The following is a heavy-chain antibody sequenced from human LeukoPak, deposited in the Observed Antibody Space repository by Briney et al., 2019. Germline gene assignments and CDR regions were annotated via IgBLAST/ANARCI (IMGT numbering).Heavy chain of an antibody. CDR1: GFTFNSYS. J-gene: IGHJ5*01. Sequence: PGGSLRLSCAASGFTFNSYSVNWVRQAPGKGLEWVSYISSSRSTIYYADSMKGRFTISRDNAKNSLYLQMNSLRAEDTAVYYCTRSGSGWYVDNWFDSWGQGTLVTVSS. V-gene: IGHV3-48*01. CDR3: TRSGSGWYVDNWFDS. CDR2: ISSSRSTI. D-gene: IGHD6-19*01.